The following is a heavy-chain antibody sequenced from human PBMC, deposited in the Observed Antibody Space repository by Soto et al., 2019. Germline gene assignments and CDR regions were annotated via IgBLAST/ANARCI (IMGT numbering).Heavy chain of an antibody. J-gene: IGHJ4*02. CDR2: VIPILGQA. CDR3: ARVGGVGAPPGADF. CDR1: GGIFSSYA. D-gene: IGHD1-26*01. Sequence: QVQLVQSGAEVKKPGSSVKVSCKASGGIFSSYAISWLRQAPGQGLEWMGAVIPILGQAYYGQNFQDRVTITADESTRTAYMYLISLRSDDTAVYFCARVGGVGAPPGADFWVQGTLVTVSS. V-gene: IGHV1-69*01.